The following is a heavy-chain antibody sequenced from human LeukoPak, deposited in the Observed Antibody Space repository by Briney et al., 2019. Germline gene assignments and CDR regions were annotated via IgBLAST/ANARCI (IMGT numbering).Heavy chain of an antibody. CDR1: GGSISSGDYY. J-gene: IGHJ5*02. Sequence: SETLSLTCTVSGGSISSGDYYWSWIRQPPGKGLEWIGYIYYSGSTYYNPSLKSRVTISVDTSKNQFSLKLSSVTAADTAVYYCVRSRSNDFWSGYLVYWFDPWGQGTLVTVSS. D-gene: IGHD3-3*01. V-gene: IGHV4-30-4*08. CDR3: VRSRSNDFWSGYLVYWFDP. CDR2: IYYSGST.